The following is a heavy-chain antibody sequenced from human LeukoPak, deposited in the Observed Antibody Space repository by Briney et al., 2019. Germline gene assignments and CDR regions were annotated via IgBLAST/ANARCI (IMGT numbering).Heavy chain of an antibody. Sequence: GASVKVSCRASGYTFTDYYMHWVRQAPGQGLEWMGRINPNSGDTNYAQKFQGRVTMTRDTSISTAYMELSRLRSEDTAVYYCARGRAAAGTPYYFDYWGQGTLVTVSS. V-gene: IGHV1-2*06. CDR3: ARGRAAAGTPYYFDY. J-gene: IGHJ4*02. CDR2: INPNSGDT. CDR1: GYTFTDYY. D-gene: IGHD6-13*01.